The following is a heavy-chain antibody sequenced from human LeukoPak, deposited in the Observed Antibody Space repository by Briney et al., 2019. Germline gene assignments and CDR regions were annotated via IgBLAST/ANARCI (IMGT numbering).Heavy chain of an antibody. J-gene: IGHJ6*02. CDR2: INLDGKT. CDR3: ARGSHYGMDV. CDR1: GYTPSRQW. Sequence: PGGSLRLSCEASGYTPSRQWTHWVRQAPGKGLVWVSHINLDGKTTYADSVKGRFTISRDNAKNTLYMQLSSLRAEDTAVYYCARGSHYGMDVWGQGATVTVSS. V-gene: IGHV3-74*03.